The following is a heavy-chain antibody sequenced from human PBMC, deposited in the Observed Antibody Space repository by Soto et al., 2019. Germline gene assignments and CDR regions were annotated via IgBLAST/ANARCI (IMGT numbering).Heavy chain of an antibody. CDR1: GGSIITYY. V-gene: IGHV4-59*12. CDR3: ARGRRVTAMDWDDCFDY. CDR2: IYYTGNT. Sequence: SETLSHTCTVTGGSIITYYWSWIRQPTGKGLEWIGHIYYTGNTNYNPSLKSRVTISVDTSTNRFSLRLRSVSAADTAVYYCARGRRVTAMDWDDCFDYWGQGTLVTVSS. D-gene: IGHD5-18*01. J-gene: IGHJ4*02.